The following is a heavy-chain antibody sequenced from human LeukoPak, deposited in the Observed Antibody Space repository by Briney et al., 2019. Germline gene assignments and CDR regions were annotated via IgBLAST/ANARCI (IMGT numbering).Heavy chain of an antibody. V-gene: IGHV3-11*01. CDR2: IANTYSGNTI. D-gene: IGHD4-23*01. Sequence: GGSLRLSCAASGFTFSDYYMTWIRQAPGKGLEWVSYIANTYSGNTIYYADSVKGRFTISRDNAKNSLYLQMNSLRTEDTAVYYCAKGSAKWELYDCWGQGTLVTVSS. CDR3: AKGSAKWELYDC. CDR1: GFTFSDYY. J-gene: IGHJ4*02.